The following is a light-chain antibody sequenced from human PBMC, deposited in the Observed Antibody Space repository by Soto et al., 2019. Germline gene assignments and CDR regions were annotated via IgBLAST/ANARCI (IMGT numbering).Light chain of an antibody. CDR2: DAS. CDR1: QGIKNN. J-gene: IGKJ1*01. CDR3: LQDYNYPLT. V-gene: IGKV1-6*01. Sequence: AIQMTQSPPSLSASVGDRVTITCLASQGIKNNLAWFQQKPGKAPKLLIYDASSLQTGVPSRFSGSGSGTDFTLTISSLQPEDFASYFCLQDYNYPLTFGQGTKVDIK.